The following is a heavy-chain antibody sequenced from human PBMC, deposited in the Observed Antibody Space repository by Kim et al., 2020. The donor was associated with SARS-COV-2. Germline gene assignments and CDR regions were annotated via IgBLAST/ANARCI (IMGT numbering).Heavy chain of an antibody. D-gene: IGHD3-10*01. CDR2: IIPIFGTA. V-gene: IGHV1-69*13. CDR1: GGTFSSYA. Sequence: SVKVSCKASGGTFSSYAISWVRQAPGQGLEWMGGIIPIFGTANYAQKFQGRVKITADESTSTAYMELSSLRSEDTAVYYCARGAGVLWFRELVGWFDPWGQGTLVTVSS. J-gene: IGHJ5*02. CDR3: ARGAGVLWFRELVGWFDP.